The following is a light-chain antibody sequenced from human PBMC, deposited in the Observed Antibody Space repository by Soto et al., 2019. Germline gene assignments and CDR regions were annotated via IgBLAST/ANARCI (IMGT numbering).Light chain of an antibody. CDR3: SSYTRRSTLV. Sequence: QSALTQPASASGSPGQSITISCTGTSSDVGGYNYVSWYQQHPGKAPKLMIYEVSNRPSGVSNRFSGSKSGNTASLTISGLQTEDEADYYCSSYTRRSTLVFGGGTKLTVL. V-gene: IGLV2-14*01. CDR2: EVS. J-gene: IGLJ3*02. CDR1: SSDVGGYNY.